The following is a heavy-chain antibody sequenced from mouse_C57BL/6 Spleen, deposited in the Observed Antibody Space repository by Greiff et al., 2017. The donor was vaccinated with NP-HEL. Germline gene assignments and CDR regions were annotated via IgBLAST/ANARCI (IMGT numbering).Heavy chain of an antibody. D-gene: IGHD1-1*01. CDR2: IYPGDGDT. V-gene: IGHV1-82*01. Sequence: VQLQQSGPELVKPGASVKISCKASGYAFSSSWMNWVKQRPGKGLEWIGRIYPGDGDTNYNGKFKGKATLTADKSSSTAYMQLSSLTSEDSAVYYCASPPYYDGSSYFDYWGQGTTLTVSS. CDR3: ASPPYYDGSSYFDY. CDR1: GYAFSSSW. J-gene: IGHJ2*01.